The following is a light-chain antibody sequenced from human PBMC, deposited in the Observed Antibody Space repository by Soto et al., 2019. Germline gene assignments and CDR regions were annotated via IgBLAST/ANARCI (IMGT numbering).Light chain of an antibody. CDR1: SNDVGAYNF. CDR2: EVN. CDR3: SSYGGSNNLL. J-gene: IGLJ2*01. V-gene: IGLV2-8*01. Sequence: QSALTQPPSASGSPGQSVTISCTGTSNDVGAYNFISWYQQHPGKAPKLMIYEVNKRPSGVPDRFSGSKSGNKASLTVSGLQAEDEADYYCSSYGGSNNLLFGGGTKLTVL.